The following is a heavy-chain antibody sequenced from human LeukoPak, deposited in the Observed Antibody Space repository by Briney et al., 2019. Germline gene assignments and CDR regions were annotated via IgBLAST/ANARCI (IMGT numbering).Heavy chain of an antibody. J-gene: IGHJ5*02. V-gene: IGHV3-20*04. CDR2: INWNGGST. Sequence: GGSLRLSCAASGFTFEEYGMSWVRQPPGKGLEWVSGINWNGGSTGYADSVKGRFTISRDNAKNSLYLQMDSLRAGDTALYYCARGGRYRSPSPNWFDPWGQGTLVTVSS. CDR1: GFTFEEYG. CDR3: ARGGRYRSPSPNWFDP. D-gene: IGHD3-9*01.